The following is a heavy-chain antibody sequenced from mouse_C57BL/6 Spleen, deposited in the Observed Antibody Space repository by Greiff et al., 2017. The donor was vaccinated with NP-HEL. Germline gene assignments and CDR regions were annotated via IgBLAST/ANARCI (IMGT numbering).Heavy chain of an antibody. CDR3: TICTTVFDD. CDR1: GYTFTSYW. CDR2: IYPGNSDT. D-gene: IGHD1-1*01. Sequence: EVQLQQSGTVLARPGASVKMSCKTSGYTFTSYWMHWVKQRPGQGLEWIGAIYPGNSDTSYNQKFKGKAKLTAATSASTAYMELSSLTNEDSAVYYCTICTTVFDDWGQGTTLTVSS. V-gene: IGHV1-5*01. J-gene: IGHJ2*01.